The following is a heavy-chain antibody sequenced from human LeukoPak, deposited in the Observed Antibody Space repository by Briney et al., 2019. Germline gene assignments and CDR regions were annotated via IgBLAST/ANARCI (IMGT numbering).Heavy chain of an antibody. Sequence: GGSLRLSCAASGFTFSNAWMSWVRQAPGKGLEWVGRIKIKTDGGTTDYAAPVKGRFTISRDDSKNTLYLQMNSLKTEDTAVYYCTIGYCSGGSCYGYYFDYWGQGTLVTVSS. CDR2: IKIKTDGGTT. D-gene: IGHD2-15*01. CDR1: GFTFSNAW. CDR3: TIGYCSGGSCYGYYFDY. V-gene: IGHV3-15*01. J-gene: IGHJ4*02.